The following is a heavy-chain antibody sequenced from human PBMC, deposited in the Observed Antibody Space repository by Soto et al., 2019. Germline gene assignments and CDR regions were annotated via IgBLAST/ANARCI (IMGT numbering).Heavy chain of an antibody. CDR1: GGSISSGGYY. Sequence: SETLSLTCTVSGGSISSGGYYWSWIRQHPGKGLEWIGYIYYSGSTYYNPSLKSRVTISVDTSKNQFSLKLSSVTAADTAVYYCARDQKDYYGMDVWGQGTTVTVSS. J-gene: IGHJ6*02. CDR3: ARDQKDYYGMDV. V-gene: IGHV4-31*03. CDR2: IYYSGST.